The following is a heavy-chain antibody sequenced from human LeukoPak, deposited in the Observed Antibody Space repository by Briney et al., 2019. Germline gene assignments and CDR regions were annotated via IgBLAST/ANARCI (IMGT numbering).Heavy chain of an antibody. CDR1: GFTFSSYS. V-gene: IGHV3-21*01. Sequence: PGGSLRLSCAASGFTFSSYSMNWVRQAPGKGLEGVSSISSSSSYIYYADSVKGRFTISRDNAKNSLYLQMNSLSAEDTAVYYCARRCSSTSCFDYWGQGTLVTVSS. J-gene: IGHJ4*02. D-gene: IGHD2-2*01. CDR3: ARRCSSTSCFDY. CDR2: ISSSSSYI.